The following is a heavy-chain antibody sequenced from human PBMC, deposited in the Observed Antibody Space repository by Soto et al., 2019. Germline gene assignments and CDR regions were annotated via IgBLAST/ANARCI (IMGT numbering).Heavy chain of an antibody. CDR1: GGSISSYY. Sequence: PSETLSLTCTVSGGSISSYYWSWIRQPPGKGLEWIGYIYYSGSTNYNPSLKSRVTISVDTSKNQFSLKLSSVTAADTAVYYCGREGNLRWQSEGNWFDPWGQGALVTVSS. CDR2: IYYSGST. V-gene: IGHV4-59*01. J-gene: IGHJ5*02. D-gene: IGHD4-17*01. CDR3: GREGNLRWQSEGNWFDP.